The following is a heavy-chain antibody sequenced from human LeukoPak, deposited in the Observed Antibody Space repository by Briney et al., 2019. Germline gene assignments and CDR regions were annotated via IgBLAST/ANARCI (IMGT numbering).Heavy chain of an antibody. J-gene: IGHJ4*02. CDR3: ARDDCSSGICYGDH. Sequence: GRSLRLSCAASGFTLTDYAMHWVRQAPGKGLVWVTYMSYDGRNKYYADSVKGRFTISRDSSKNTLYLQMHSLTTDDTAMYYCARDDCSSGICYGDHWGQGTLVTASS. CDR1: GFTLTDYA. CDR2: MSYDGRNK. V-gene: IGHV3-30*04. D-gene: IGHD2-15*01.